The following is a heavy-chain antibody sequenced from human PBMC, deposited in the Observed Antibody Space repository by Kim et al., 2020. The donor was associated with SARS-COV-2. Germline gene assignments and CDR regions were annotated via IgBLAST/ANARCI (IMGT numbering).Heavy chain of an antibody. J-gene: IGHJ5*02. D-gene: IGHD6-19*01. CDR3: VKGGRIAVAEFYP. V-gene: IGHV3-64D*09. Sequence: PDPRKRRFTISRDKSKHTLYLKLSSLRAEDTAVYYCVKGGRIAVAEFYPWGQGTLVTVSS.